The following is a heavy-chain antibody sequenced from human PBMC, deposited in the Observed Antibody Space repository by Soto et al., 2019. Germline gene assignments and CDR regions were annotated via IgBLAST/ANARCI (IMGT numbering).Heavy chain of an antibody. CDR2: ISGSGGST. V-gene: IGHV3-23*01. Sequence: PGGSLRLSCAASGFTFSSHAMSWVRQAPGKGLEWVSAISGSGGSTYYADSVKGRFTISRDSSKNTLYLQMNSLRAEDTAVYYCAKDAEYYDFWSGSSMDVWGQGTTVTVSS. J-gene: IGHJ6*02. CDR1: GFTFSSHA. CDR3: AKDAEYYDFWSGSSMDV. D-gene: IGHD3-3*01.